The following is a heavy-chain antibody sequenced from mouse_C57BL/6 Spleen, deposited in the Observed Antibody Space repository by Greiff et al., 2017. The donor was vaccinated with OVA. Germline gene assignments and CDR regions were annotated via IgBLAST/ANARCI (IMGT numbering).Heavy chain of an antibody. CDR3: ARGKLRYYFDD. J-gene: IGHJ2*01. CDR2: ISSGSSTI. CDR1: GFTFSDYG. D-gene: IGHD2-12*01. Sequence: EVMVVESGGGLVKPGGSLKLSCAASGFTFSDYGMHWVRQAPEKGLEWVAYISSGSSTIYYADTVKGRFTISRDNAKNTLFLQMTSLRSEDTAMYYCARGKLRYYFDDWGQGTTLTVSS. V-gene: IGHV5-17*01.